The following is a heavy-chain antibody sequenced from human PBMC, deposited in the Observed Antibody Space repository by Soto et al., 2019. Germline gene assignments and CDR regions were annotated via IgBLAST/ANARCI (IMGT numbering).Heavy chain of an antibody. Sequence: PGGSLRLSCAASGFTFSNAWMSWVRQATGKGLEWVGRIKSKTDGGTTDYAAPVKGRFTISRDDSKNTLYVQMKSLKTEDTAVYYCTNHKIITMVRGVTPHWGQGALVTVSS. D-gene: IGHD3-10*01. CDR3: TNHKIITMVRGVTPH. J-gene: IGHJ4*02. V-gene: IGHV3-15*01. CDR2: IKSKTDGGTT. CDR1: GFTFSNAW.